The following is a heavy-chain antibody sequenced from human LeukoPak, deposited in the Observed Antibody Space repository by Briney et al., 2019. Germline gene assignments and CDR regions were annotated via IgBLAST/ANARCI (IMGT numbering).Heavy chain of an antibody. CDR3: ARNGGQWLVRGGFDY. D-gene: IGHD6-19*01. CDR1: GYTFTGYY. J-gene: IGHJ4*02. CDR2: INPNSGGT. V-gene: IGHV1-2*02. Sequence: GASVKVSCKASGYTFTGYYMHWVRQAPGRGLEWMGWINPNSGGTNYAQKFQGRVTMTRDTSISTAYMELSRLRSDVTAVYYCARNGGQWLVRGGFDYWGQGTLVTVSS.